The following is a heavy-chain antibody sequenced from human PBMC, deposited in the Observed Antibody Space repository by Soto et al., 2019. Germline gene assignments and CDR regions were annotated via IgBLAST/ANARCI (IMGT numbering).Heavy chain of an antibody. V-gene: IGHV3-23*01. Sequence: GGSLRLSCVASGFTFRTYAMSWVRQAPGKGLEWVSGLSPSGSTTYYADSVKGRFTIFRDNSKNTLNLQMDSLRVEDTAVYYCERNYYDSGSPYYYFDYWGQGSLVTVSS. CDR1: GFTFRTYA. J-gene: IGHJ4*02. CDR2: LSPSGSTT. CDR3: ERNYYDSGSPYYYFDY. D-gene: IGHD3-10*01.